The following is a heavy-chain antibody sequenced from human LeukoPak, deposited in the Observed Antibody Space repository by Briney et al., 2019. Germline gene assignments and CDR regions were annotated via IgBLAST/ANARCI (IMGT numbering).Heavy chain of an antibody. Sequence: PGESLKTSCHGSGYNFAKYWNGWVRQMPGEGLEGMVSIYSDESDTRYSPSFQGQVTLSPDKSLNLAFLQWNSLKASDTAMYYCARGATDSTQYTVRYYIDVWARGTTVIVSS. CDR2: IYSDESDT. D-gene: IGHD1-26*01. CDR1: GYNFAKYW. V-gene: IGHV5-51*01. J-gene: IGHJ6*03. CDR3: ARGATDSTQYTVRYYIDV.